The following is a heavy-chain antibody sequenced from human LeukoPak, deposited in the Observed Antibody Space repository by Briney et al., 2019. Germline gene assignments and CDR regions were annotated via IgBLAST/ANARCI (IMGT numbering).Heavy chain of an antibody. J-gene: IGHJ3*02. Sequence: SETLSLTCTVSGGSISSYYWSWIRQPPGKGLEWIGSIYHSGSTYYNPSLKSRVTISVDTSKNQFSLKLSSVTAADTAVYYCARLINTAMVPDAFDIWGQGTMVTVSS. D-gene: IGHD5-18*01. V-gene: IGHV4-59*08. CDR3: ARLINTAMVPDAFDI. CDR2: IYHSGST. CDR1: GGSISSYY.